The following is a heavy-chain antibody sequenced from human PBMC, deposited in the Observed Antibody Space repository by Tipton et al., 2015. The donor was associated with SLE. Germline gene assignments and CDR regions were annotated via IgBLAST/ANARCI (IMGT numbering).Heavy chain of an antibody. CDR2: IYYSGTT. J-gene: IGHJ5*02. V-gene: IGHV4-39*07. CDR1: GDSITTDSDY. D-gene: IGHD2-2*02. CDR3: ARTGGFCTRTDCYT. Sequence: LRLPCTVSGDSITTDSDYWGWIRQPPGKGLEWIGNIYYSGTTYYNSSLKSRVTISVDTSKNQFSLKLASVTAADTAVYYCARTGGFCTRTDCYTWGQGTLVTVSS.